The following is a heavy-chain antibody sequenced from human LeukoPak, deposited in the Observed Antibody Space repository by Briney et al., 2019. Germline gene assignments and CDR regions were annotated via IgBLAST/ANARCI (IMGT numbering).Heavy chain of an antibody. V-gene: IGHV3-11*05. CDR1: GFTFSDYY. J-gene: IGHJ6*02. Sequence: TGGSLRLSCAASGFTFSDYYMNWIRQAPGKGLEWVSYISSGSGYTNYADSVKGRFTISRDNSKNPLYLQMNRLRTEDTALYYCAKDLEQQLGGWYYGMDVWGQGTTVTVSS. CDR2: ISSGSGYT. CDR3: AKDLEQQLGGWYYGMDV. D-gene: IGHD6-13*01.